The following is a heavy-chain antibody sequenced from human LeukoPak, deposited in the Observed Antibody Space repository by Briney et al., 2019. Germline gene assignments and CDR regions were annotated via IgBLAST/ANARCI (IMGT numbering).Heavy chain of an antibody. CDR2: ISERGGST. V-gene: IGHV3-23*01. Sequence: GGSLRLSCVVSGIGLSNYAMAWVRQAPGKGLEWVSYISERGGSTTYADSVKGRFTISRDTSLNTLYLQMNNLRAEDTAVYFCAKRGVVIRGILVIGYHQEAYHYDFWGQGVLVTVSS. J-gene: IGHJ4*02. CDR3: AKRGVVIRGILVIGYHQEAYHYDF. D-gene: IGHD3-10*01. CDR1: GIGLSNYA.